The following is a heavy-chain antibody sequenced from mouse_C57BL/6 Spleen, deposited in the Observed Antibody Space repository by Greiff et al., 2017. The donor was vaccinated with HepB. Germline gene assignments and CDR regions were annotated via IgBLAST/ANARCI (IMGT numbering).Heavy chain of an antibody. CDR2: ISYDGSN. Sequence: EVQLVESGPGLVKPSQSLSLTCSVTGYSITSGYYWNWIRQFPGNKLEWMGYISYDGSNNYNPSLKNRISITRDTSKNQFFLKLNSVTTEDTATYYCARVKSPFAYWGQGTLVTVSA. J-gene: IGHJ3*01. CDR1: GYSITSGYY. V-gene: IGHV3-6*01. CDR3: ARVKSPFAY.